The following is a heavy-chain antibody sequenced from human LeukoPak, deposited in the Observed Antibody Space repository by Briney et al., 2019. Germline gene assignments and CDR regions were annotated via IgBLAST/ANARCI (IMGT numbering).Heavy chain of an antibody. CDR3: AIVEGYSFGYGFFYS. Sequence: PSETLTLTCNVSGGSVSSDTYYWSRIRQPPGRGLEWIAYSGSTNYNPSLKSRVTISLATSGNQFSLKLSSVTAADTGVYFCAIVEGYSFGYGFFYSCGEGALVSVSS. V-gene: IGHV4-61*01. CDR2: SGST. CDR1: GGSVSSDTYY. D-gene: IGHD5-18*01. J-gene: IGHJ4*02.